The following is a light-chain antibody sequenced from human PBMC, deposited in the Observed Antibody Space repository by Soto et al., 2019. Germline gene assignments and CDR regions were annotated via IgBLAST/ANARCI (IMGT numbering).Light chain of an antibody. CDR1: SSDVGGYNY. CDR2: EVS. J-gene: IGLJ2*01. V-gene: IGLV2-14*01. Sequence: QSALTQPASVSGSPGQSITISCTGTSSDVGGYNYVSWYQQHPGKAPKLMIYEVSNRSSGVSNRFSGSKSGNTASLTISGLQAEDEADYYCSSYTSSSTPYVVFGGGTEVTVL. CDR3: SSYTSSSTPYVV.